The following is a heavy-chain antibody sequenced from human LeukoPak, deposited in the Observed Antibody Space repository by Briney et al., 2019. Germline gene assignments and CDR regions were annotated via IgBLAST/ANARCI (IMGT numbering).Heavy chain of an antibody. D-gene: IGHD3-22*01. CDR1: GFTFSSYA. Sequence: PGGSLRLSCAASGFTFSSYAMSWVRQAAGKGLEWVSAISGSGGSTYYADSVKGRFAISRDNSKNTLYLQMNSLRAEDTAVYYCAKGGHRVVIISAHFQHWGQGTLVTVSS. CDR2: ISGSGGST. J-gene: IGHJ1*01. CDR3: AKGGHRVVIISAHFQH. V-gene: IGHV3-23*01.